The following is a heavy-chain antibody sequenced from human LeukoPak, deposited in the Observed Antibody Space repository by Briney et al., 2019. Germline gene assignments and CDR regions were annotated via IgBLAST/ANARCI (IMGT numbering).Heavy chain of an antibody. Sequence: GGSLRLSCAASGFTVSSNYMSWVRQAPGKGLEWVSVIYSGGSTYYADSVKGRFTISRHNSKNTLYLQMNSLRAEDTAVYYCARVLFSQLVAFDYWGQGTLVTASS. J-gene: IGHJ4*02. V-gene: IGHV3-53*04. CDR2: IYSGGST. CDR3: ARVLFSQLVAFDY. D-gene: IGHD6-6*01. CDR1: GFTVSSNY.